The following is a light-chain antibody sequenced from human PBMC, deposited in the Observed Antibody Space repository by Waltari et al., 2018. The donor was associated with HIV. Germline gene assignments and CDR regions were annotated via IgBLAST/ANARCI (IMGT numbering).Light chain of an antibody. J-gene: IGLJ2*01. CDR2: DVS. CDR1: SSAAGDYNY. CDR3: CSYTGNNTVI. Sequence: SALTQPAPVSGSPGQSITNPCTGASSAAGDYNYVSWYQQHQGKAPKFMIYDVSYRPSGVSNRFSGSKSGNTASLTISGLQAEDEATYYCCSYTGNNTVIFGGGTELTVL. V-gene: IGLV2-14*03.